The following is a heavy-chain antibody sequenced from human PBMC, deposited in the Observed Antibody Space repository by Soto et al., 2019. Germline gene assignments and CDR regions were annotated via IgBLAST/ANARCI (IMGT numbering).Heavy chain of an antibody. CDR3: ARGLGGRMDD. D-gene: IGHD3-16*01. CDR1: GTIFSSYT. Sequence: SVKVSCKASGTIFSSYTISWVRQAPGQGLEWMGRIIPILGETNSAQKFQGRVTLTADKSTNTAYMELNSLRLEDTALYYCARGLGGRMDDWGQGTTVTVSS. V-gene: IGHV1-69*08. CDR2: IIPILGET. J-gene: IGHJ6*02.